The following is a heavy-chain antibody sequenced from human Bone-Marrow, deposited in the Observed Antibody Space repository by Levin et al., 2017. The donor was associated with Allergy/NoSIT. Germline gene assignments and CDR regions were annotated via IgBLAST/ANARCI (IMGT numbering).Heavy chain of an antibody. D-gene: IGHD6-25*01. CDR3: AGSPTALYYFYGLDV. CDR2: IYTGGST. V-gene: IGHV3-66*01. CDR1: GYNVSRNY. J-gene: IGHJ6*02. Sequence: SCAASGYNVSRNYMTWVRQAPGKGLQWVSVIYTGGSTYYADSVKGRFTISRDSSKNTLYLQLNTLRAEDTAVYYCAGSPTALYYFYGLDVWGHRTTVTVSS.